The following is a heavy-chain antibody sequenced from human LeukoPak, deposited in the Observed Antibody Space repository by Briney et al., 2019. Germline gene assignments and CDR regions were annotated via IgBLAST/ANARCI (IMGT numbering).Heavy chain of an antibody. Sequence: GGSLRLSCAASGFTFSSYSMNWVRQAPGKGLEWVSSISSSSSYIYYADSVKGRFTISRDNAKTSLYLQMNSLRAEDTAVYYCARESRATVTTPGRYYYMDDWGKGTTVTVSS. D-gene: IGHD4-11*01. CDR1: GFTFSSYS. CDR3: ARESRATVTTPGRYYYMDD. J-gene: IGHJ6*03. CDR2: ISSSSSYI. V-gene: IGHV3-21*01.